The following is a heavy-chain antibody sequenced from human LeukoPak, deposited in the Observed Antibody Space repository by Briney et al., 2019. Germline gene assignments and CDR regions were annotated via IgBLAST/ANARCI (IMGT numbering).Heavy chain of an antibody. CDR1: GFTFSNAC. CDR2: IKSETDGGTT. Sequence: GGSLRLSCAASGFTFSNACMSWVRQAPGKGLEWVGRIKSETDGGTTDYAAPVKGRFIISRDDSKNTLYLQMNSLKTEDTAVYYCTTDFRAIYDFWSGYYRSHFDYWGQGTLVTVSS. J-gene: IGHJ4*02. D-gene: IGHD3-3*01. V-gene: IGHV3-15*01. CDR3: TTDFRAIYDFWSGYYRSHFDY.